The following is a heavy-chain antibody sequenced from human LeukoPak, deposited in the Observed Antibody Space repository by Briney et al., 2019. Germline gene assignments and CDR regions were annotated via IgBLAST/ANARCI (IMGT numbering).Heavy chain of an antibody. CDR3: AREGGFDI. CDR1: GFTFSSYA. J-gene: IGHJ3*02. CDR2: VSYDGSNK. V-gene: IGHV3-30*04. D-gene: IGHD3-16*01. Sequence: GGSLRLSCAASGFTFSSYAMHWVRQAPGKGLEWVAVVSYDGSNKYYTDSVKGRFTISRDNSKNTLYLQMNSLRAEDTAVYYCAREGGFDIWGQGTMVTVSS.